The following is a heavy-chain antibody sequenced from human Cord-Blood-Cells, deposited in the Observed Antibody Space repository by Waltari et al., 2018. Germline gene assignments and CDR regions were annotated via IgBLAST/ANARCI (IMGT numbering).Heavy chain of an antibody. V-gene: IGHV1-69*06. CDR3: ARGAPDTVTTYYYYGMDV. Sequence: QVQLVQSGAEVKKPGSSVKVSCKASGGTFSSYAISWVRQAPGQGLEWMGGIIPIFGTANYAQKFQGRVTITADKSTSTAYMELSSLRSEDTAVYYCARGAPDTVTTYYYYGMDVWGQWTTVTVSS. CDR2: IIPIFGTA. CDR1: GGTFSSYA. J-gene: IGHJ6*02. D-gene: IGHD4-4*01.